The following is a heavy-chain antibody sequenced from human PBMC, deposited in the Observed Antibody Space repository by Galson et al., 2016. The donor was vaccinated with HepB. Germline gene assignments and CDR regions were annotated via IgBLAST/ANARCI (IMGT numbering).Heavy chain of an antibody. J-gene: IGHJ6*02. V-gene: IGHV2-5*02. CDR2: IYWDDDK. CDR1: GFSLNTYAVG. Sequence: PALVKPTQTLTLTCTFSGFSLNTYAVGVGWMCQPPGKAPEWLALIYWDDDKGYSPSLQSRLSITKDTSKNQVVLTLTNMDPVDTATYYCAHSRRVAMVGGATVYYIMDVWGQGTAVTVSS. CDR3: AHSRRVAMVGGATVYYIMDV. D-gene: IGHD3-10*01.